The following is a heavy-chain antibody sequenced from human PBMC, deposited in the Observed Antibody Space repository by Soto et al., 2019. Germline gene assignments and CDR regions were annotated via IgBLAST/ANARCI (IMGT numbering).Heavy chain of an antibody. D-gene: IGHD4-4*01. J-gene: IGHJ4*02. V-gene: IGHV3-30*04. CDR3: AREGSGDAYSAGGAMDC. CDR1: GFSFSSYV. CDR2: LSYYERDK. Sequence: PGGSLRLSCETSGFSFSSYVLHWVRQAPGKGLEWVAVLSYYERDKYYADSVKGRFTISRDNSKNTLYLQMNSLRTEDTAVYYCAREGSGDAYSAGGAMDCWGQGTLVTFSS.